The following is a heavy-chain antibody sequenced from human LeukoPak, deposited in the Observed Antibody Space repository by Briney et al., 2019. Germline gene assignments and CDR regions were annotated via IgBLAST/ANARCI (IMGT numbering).Heavy chain of an antibody. V-gene: IGHV4-31*03. J-gene: IGHJ3*02. CDR1: GGSISSGGYY. Sequence: TLSLTCTVSGGSISSGGYYWSWIRQHPGKGLEWIGYIYYSGSTYYNPSLKSRVTISVDTSKNQFSLKLSSVTAADTAVYYCARDQAPVDAFDIWGQGTMVTVSS. CDR3: ARDQAPVDAFDI. CDR2: IYYSGST.